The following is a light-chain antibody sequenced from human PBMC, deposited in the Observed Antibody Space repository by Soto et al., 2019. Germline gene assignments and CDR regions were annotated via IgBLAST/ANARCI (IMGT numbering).Light chain of an antibody. CDR1: SSNIGAGYD. CDR2: GNF. J-gene: IGLJ2*01. V-gene: IGLV1-40*01. CDR3: QSYDSSLSVV. Sequence: QSVLTQPPSVSGAPGQRVTISVTGGSSNIGAGYDVHWYQQLPGTAPKLLIYGNFNRPSGVPDRFSGSKSGTSASLAITGLQAEDEADYYCQSYDSSLSVVFGGGTKVTVL.